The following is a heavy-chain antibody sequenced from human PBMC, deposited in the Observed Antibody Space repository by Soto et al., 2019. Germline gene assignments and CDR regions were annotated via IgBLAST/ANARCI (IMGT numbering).Heavy chain of an antibody. D-gene: IGHD5-18*01. CDR1: GGTFSTYT. CDR3: ARSPRRYSYGQGPYFDY. CDR2: IIPLHAIA. J-gene: IGHJ4*02. V-gene: IGHV1-69*02. Sequence: QVQVVQSGAEVKKPGYSVKVSCKASGGTFSTYTISWVRQAPGQGLEWMGRIIPLHAIANYAQKFQGRVTITADNSTSTAYMEVSSLRSEDTAVYYCARSPRRYSYGQGPYFDYWGQGTLVTVSP.